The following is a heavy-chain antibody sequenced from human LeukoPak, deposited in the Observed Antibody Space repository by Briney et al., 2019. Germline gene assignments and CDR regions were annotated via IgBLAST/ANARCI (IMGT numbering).Heavy chain of an antibody. CDR2: INAGNGNT. J-gene: IGHJ1*01. CDR1: GYTFTSYA. CDR3: ARVGDSPNLTGPIYRYFQH. V-gene: IGHV1-3*01. D-gene: IGHD3-9*01. Sequence: ASVKVSCKASGYTFTSYAMHWVRQAPGQRLEWMGWINAGNGNTKYSQKFHGRVTITRDTSASTAYMELSSLRSEDTAVYYCARVGDSPNLTGPIYRYFQHWGQGTLVTVSS.